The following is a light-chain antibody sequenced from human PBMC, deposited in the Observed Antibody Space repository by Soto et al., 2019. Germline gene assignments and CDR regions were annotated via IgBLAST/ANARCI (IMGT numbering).Light chain of an antibody. CDR2: EAT. J-gene: IGKJ4*01. CDR3: EQRGAWPPALT. CDR1: QGVGTL. V-gene: IGKV3-11*01. Sequence: EIVLTQSPATLYLSPGDRATLSCRASQGVGTLLPWYQHRPGQSPRRLIYEATNRATGVPPRVTGSGSEAELTLTILSLEPEDVAFYSCEQRGAWPPALTFGGATHIELK.